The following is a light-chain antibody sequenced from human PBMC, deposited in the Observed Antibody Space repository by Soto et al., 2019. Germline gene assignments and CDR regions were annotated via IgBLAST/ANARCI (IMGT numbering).Light chain of an antibody. V-gene: IGKV1-9*01. CDR2: AAS. Sequence: DIHLTQSPSFLSASVGDRVTITCRASQGISTYLAWYQQKPGKAPNLLIYAASTLQSGVPSRFTGSGSGTDFTLTISSQQPEDFANYYCQHLSSYPRTFGHGTKVDVK. J-gene: IGKJ3*01. CDR1: QGISTY. CDR3: QHLSSYPRT.